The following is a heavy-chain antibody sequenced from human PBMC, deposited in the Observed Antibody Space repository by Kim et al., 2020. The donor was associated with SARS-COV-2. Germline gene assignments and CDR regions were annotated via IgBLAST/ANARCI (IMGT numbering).Heavy chain of an antibody. Sequence: GGSLRLSCAASGLTFSNYAMSWLRQAPGKGLECVADIRGFGGYTSYAESVKGRFTISRDNSKNRLYLEMNSLRVEDTAVYYCVRIQRVDLLEYFDWLASPMDVWGKGTTVTVSS. J-gene: IGHJ6*03. CDR3: VRIQRVDLLEYFDWLASPMDV. CDR1: GLTFSNYA. V-gene: IGHV3-23*01. D-gene: IGHD3-9*01. CDR2: IRGFGGYT.